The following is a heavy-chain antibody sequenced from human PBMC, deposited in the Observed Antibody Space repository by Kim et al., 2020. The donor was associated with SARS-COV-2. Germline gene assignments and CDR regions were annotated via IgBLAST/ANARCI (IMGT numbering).Heavy chain of an antibody. D-gene: IGHD2-2*01. V-gene: IGHV3-23*01. CDR1: GFTFSTYA. Sequence: GGSPRLSCAASGFTFSTYAMSWVRQAPGKGLEWVSAISGSGGNTYYAESVKGRFTISRDNSKNTLYLQLNGLRAEDTAVYYCAKGPVLVPAARPNIWGQGTMVTVSS. CDR3: AKGPVLVPAARPNI. CDR2: ISGSGGNT. J-gene: IGHJ3*02.